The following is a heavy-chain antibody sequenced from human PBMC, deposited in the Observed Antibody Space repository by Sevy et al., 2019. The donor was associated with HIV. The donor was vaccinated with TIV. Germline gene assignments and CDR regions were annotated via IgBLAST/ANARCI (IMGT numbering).Heavy chain of an antibody. D-gene: IGHD6-13*01. Sequence: ASVKVSCKASGYTFTSYGISWVRQAPGQGLEWMGWISAYNGNTNYAQTLQGRVTMTTDTSTGTAYMELRSLRSDDTAVYYCARAGGIAAAGILPDYWGQGTLVTVSS. V-gene: IGHV1-18*01. CDR2: ISAYNGNT. J-gene: IGHJ4*02. CDR3: ARAGGIAAAGILPDY. CDR1: GYTFTSYG.